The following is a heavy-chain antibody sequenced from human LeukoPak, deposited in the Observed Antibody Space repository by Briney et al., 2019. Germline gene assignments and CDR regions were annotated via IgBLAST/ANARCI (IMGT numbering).Heavy chain of an antibody. J-gene: IGHJ3*02. CDR3: ARDADAPLNDAFYI. CDR2: IYPGDSDT. Sequence: GESLKISCKGSGYSFTSYWIGWVRQMPGKGREGMGIIYPGDSDTRYSPSFQGQVTISADKSISTAYLQWSSLKASDTAMYYCARDADAPLNDAFYIWGQGTMVTVSS. CDR1: GYSFTSYW. V-gene: IGHV5-51*01.